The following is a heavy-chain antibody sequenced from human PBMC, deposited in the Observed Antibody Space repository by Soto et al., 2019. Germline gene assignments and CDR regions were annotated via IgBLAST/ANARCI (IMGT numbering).Heavy chain of an antibody. CDR3: AKKLWFGQLSPIDF. CDR1: GFTFSSYA. J-gene: IGHJ4*02. Sequence: EVQLLESGGGLVQPGGSLRLSCAASGFTFSSYAMSWVRQAPGKGLEWVSTISGNDDTTYYADSVKGRFTISRDNSKNTLYLKMNSLRAEHTAVYYCAKKLWFGQLSPIDFWGQGTLVTVSS. D-gene: IGHD3-10*01. V-gene: IGHV3-23*01. CDR2: ISGNDDTT.